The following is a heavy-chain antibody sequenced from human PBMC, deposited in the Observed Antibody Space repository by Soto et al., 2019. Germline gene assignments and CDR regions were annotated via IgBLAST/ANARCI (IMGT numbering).Heavy chain of an antibody. CDR1: GFTFSSYG. Sequence: PGGSLRLSCEVSGFTFSSYGMHWVRQAPGKGLEWVALISYDGRSTNYADSVKGRFTISRDNSKNKLYLQMNSLRPADTAVFYCAKGHPIFGVLNELGLFDSWGQGTLVTVSS. CDR2: ISYDGRST. CDR3: AKGHPIFGVLNELGLFDS. V-gene: IGHV3-30*18. J-gene: IGHJ4*02. D-gene: IGHD3-3*01.